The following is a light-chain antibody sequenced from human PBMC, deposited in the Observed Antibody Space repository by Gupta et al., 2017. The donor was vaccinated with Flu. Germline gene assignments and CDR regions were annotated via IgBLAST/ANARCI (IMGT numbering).Light chain of an antibody. J-gene: IGLJ3*02. Sequence: SYELTHTLSVSVAPGQPASHTCSGANLGDQYVHWYQQKPGQSPVLVMYQDTQRPSGIPTRFSGSNAWNTATLTISGTQAMDEAYYYCEACDTNTVMFGGGTKLTVL. CDR2: QDT. V-gene: IGLV3-1*01. CDR1: NLGDQY. CDR3: EACDTNTVM.